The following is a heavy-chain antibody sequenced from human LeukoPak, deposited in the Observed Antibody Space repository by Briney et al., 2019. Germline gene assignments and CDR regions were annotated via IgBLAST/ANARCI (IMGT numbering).Heavy chain of an antibody. D-gene: IGHD5-18*01. Sequence: GGSLRLSCAASGFTFSSYGMHWVRQAPGKGLEWVAFIRYDGSNKYYADSVKGRFTISRDNSKNTLYLQMNSLRAEDTAVYYCAKVASGYNYGFIEDYWGQGTLVTVSS. CDR2: IRYDGSNK. V-gene: IGHV3-30*02. CDR3: AKVASGYNYGFIEDY. CDR1: GFTFSSYG. J-gene: IGHJ4*02.